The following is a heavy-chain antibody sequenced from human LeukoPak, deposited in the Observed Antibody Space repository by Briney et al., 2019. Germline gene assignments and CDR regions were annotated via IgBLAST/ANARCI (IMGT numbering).Heavy chain of an antibody. V-gene: IGHV3-21*01. CDR2: ISSSSSYI. CDR1: GFTFSSYS. D-gene: IGHD6-6*01. J-gene: IGHJ4*02. Sequence: GGSLRLSCAASGFTFSSYSMNWVRQAPGKGLEWVSSISSSSSYIYYADSVKGRFTISGDNAKNSLYLQMNSLRAEDTAVYYCAREESSSSGYYFDYWGQGTLVTVSS. CDR3: AREESSSSGYYFDY.